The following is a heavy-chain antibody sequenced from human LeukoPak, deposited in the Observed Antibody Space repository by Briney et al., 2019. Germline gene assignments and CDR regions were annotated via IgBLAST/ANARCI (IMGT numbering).Heavy chain of an antibody. CDR1: GYTFTGYY. D-gene: IGHD2-15*01. CDR2: INPSGGST. Sequence: ASVKVSCKASGYTFTGYYMHWVRQAPGQGLEWMGIINPSGGSTSYAQKFQGRVTMTRDTSTSTVYMELSSLRSEDTAVYYCARGRYCSGDRDNLDAFDIWGQGTMVTVSS. J-gene: IGHJ3*02. V-gene: IGHV1-46*01. CDR3: ARGRYCSGDRDNLDAFDI.